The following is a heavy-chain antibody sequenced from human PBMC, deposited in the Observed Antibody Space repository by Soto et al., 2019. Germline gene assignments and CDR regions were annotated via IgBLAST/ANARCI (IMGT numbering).Heavy chain of an antibody. J-gene: IGHJ6*03. CDR3: ARLVGGSGSYPRRYYYYYYYMDV. V-gene: IGHV4-59*01. Sequence: SETLSLTCTVSGGSISSYYWSWIRQPPGKGLEWIGYIYYSGSTNYNPSLKSRVTISVDTSKNQFSLKLSSVTAADTAVYYCARLVGGSGSYPRRYYYYYYYMDVWGKGTTVTVSS. CDR1: GGSISSYY. D-gene: IGHD3-10*01. CDR2: IYYSGST.